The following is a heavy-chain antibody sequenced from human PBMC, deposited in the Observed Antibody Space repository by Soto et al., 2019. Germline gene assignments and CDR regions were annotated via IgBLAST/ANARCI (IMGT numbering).Heavy chain of an antibody. J-gene: IGHJ4*02. CDR1: GFTFGDYA. Sequence: GGSLRLSCAASGFTFGDYAMQWVRQAPGKGLEWVSAISWNSGSIDYADSVKGRFTISRDNAKNSLYLQMNSLRAEDTALYYCAKSHTTSGWYVTTDYWGQGTRVTVPQ. V-gene: IGHV3-9*01. CDR3: AKSHTTSGWYVTTDY. D-gene: IGHD6-19*01. CDR2: ISWNSGSI.